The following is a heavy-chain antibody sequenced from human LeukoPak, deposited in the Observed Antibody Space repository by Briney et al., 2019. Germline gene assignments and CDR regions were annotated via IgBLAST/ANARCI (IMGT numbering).Heavy chain of an antibody. J-gene: IGHJ4*02. CDR1: GFTFSSYW. V-gene: IGHV3-7*01. Sequence: GGSPRLSCAASGFTFSSYWMSWVRQAPGKGLEWVANIKQDGSEKYYVDSVKGRFTISRDNAKNSLYLQMNSLRAEDTAVYYCAREPQDYYDFWSGYPTTREGFDYWGQGTLVTVSS. CDR3: AREPQDYYDFWSGYPTTREGFDY. D-gene: IGHD3-3*01. CDR2: IKQDGSEK.